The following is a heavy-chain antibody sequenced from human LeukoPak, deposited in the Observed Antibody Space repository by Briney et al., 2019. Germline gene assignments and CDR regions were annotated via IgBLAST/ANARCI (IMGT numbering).Heavy chain of an antibody. D-gene: IGHD1-1*01. CDR2: ISSSSTI. J-gene: IGHJ3*02. Sequence: GGSLRLSCAASGFTFSSYSMNWVRQGPGKGLEWVSYISSSSTIYYADSVKGRFTMSRDNAKNSLYLQMNSLRDEDTAVYYCARVGILEAFDIWGQGTMVTVSS. V-gene: IGHV3-48*02. CDR3: ARVGILEAFDI. CDR1: GFTFSSYS.